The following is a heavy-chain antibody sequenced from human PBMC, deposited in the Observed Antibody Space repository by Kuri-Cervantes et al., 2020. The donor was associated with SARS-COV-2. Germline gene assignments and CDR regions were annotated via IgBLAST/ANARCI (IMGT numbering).Heavy chain of an antibody. CDR1: GFTFSSYA. D-gene: IGHD3-9*01. CDR2: ISYDGSNK. V-gene: IGHV3-30-3*01. CDR3: ARDPGGVFLRGIMILSAHWFDT. Sequence: GESLKISCAASGFTFSSYAMHWVRQAPGKGLEWVAVISYDGSNKYYADSVKGRFTISRDNSKNTLYLQMNSLRAEDTAVYYCARDPGGVFLRGIMILSAHWFDTWGQGTLVTVSS. J-gene: IGHJ5*02.